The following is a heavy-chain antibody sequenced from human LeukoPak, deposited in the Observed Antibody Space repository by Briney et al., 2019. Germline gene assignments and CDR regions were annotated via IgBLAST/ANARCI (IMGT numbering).Heavy chain of an antibody. CDR3: AKSSYYDSSGFYREYYFDY. J-gene: IGHJ4*02. CDR1: GFSFNSFG. D-gene: IGHD3-22*01. Sequence: GGSLRLSCVASGFSFNSFGMSWVRQAPGKGLEWVSAISGSGGSTYYADSVKGRFTISRDNSKNTLYLQMNSLRAEDTAVYYCAKSSYYDSSGFYREYYFDYWGQGTLVTVSS. V-gene: IGHV3-23*01. CDR2: ISGSGGST.